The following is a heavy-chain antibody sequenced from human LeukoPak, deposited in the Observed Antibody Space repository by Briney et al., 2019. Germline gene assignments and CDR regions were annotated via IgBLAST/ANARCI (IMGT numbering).Heavy chain of an antibody. Sequence: PGRSLRLSCAASGFTFSSYGMHWVRQAPGKGLEWVAVIWYDGSNNYYADSVKGRFTISRDNSKNTLYLQMNSLRAEDTAVYYCARDRDYSSSWLDYWGQGTLVTVSS. CDR2: IWYDGSNN. CDR3: ARDRDYSSSWLDY. V-gene: IGHV3-33*01. J-gene: IGHJ4*02. D-gene: IGHD6-13*01. CDR1: GFTFSSYG.